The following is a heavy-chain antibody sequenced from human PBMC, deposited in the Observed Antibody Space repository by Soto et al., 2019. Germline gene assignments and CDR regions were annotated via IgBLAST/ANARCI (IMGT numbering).Heavy chain of an antibody. Sequence: SVKVSCKASGGTFSSYAISWVRQAPGQGLEWMGGIIPIFGTANYAQKFQGRVTITADESTSTAYMELSSLRSEDTAVYYCASTYYYDSSGYYWRWFDPWGHGTLVTVS. D-gene: IGHD3-22*01. V-gene: IGHV1-69*13. CDR2: IIPIFGTA. CDR3: ASTYYYDSSGYYWRWFDP. J-gene: IGHJ5*02. CDR1: GGTFSSYA.